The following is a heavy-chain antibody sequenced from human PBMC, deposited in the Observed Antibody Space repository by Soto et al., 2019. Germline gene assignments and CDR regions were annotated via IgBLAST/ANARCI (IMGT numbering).Heavy chain of an antibody. CDR3: ASLYGSGSYKWFDP. CDR1: GGSISSSSYY. J-gene: IGHJ5*02. D-gene: IGHD3-10*01. V-gene: IGHV4-39*01. CDR2: IYYSGST. Sequence: SETLSLTCTVSGGSISSSSYYWGWIRQPPGKGLEWIGSIYYSGSTYYNPSLKSRVTISVDTSKNQFSLKLSSVTAADTAVYYCASLYGSGSYKWFDPLGQRTLLAVSS.